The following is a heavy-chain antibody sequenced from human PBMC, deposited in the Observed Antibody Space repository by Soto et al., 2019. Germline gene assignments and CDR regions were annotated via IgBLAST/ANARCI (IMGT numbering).Heavy chain of an antibody. Sequence: NPSETLSLTCTVSGVSISWGDYYWAWIRQPPGKGLEWIGSIHYSGRTFYNLSLKSRLSMSVDTSRNQFSLRLTSVTAADTAVYYCARLLEMASIDVYGMDAWGHGTTVTVSS. CDR2: IHYSGRT. D-gene: IGHD1-1*01. CDR1: GVSISWGDYY. V-gene: IGHV4-39*01. J-gene: IGHJ6*02. CDR3: ARLLEMASIDVYGMDA.